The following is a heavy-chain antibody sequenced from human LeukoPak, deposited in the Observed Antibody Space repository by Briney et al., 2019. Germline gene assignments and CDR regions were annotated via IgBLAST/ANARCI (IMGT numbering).Heavy chain of an antibody. J-gene: IGHJ4*02. CDR1: GFTFSSYG. CDR2: IWYDGSNK. Sequence: PGGSLRLSCAASGFTFSSYGMHWVRQAPGKGLEWVAVIWYDGSNKSYGDSVKGRFIISRDNSKNTLYLQMNSLRGEDTAVYFCARDFWRFFDSGASDSFDYWGRGTRVTVSS. D-gene: IGHD3-3*01. CDR3: ARDFWRFFDSGASDSFDY. V-gene: IGHV3-33*08.